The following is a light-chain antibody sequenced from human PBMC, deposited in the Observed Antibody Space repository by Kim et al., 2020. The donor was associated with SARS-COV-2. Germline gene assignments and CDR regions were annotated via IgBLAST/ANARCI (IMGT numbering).Light chain of an antibody. V-gene: IGKV3D-11*01. CDR1: GGVSSS. Sequence: EIVLTQSPATLSLFPGERATLSCRASGGVSSSVAWYQQKAGQAPRLLIYDASKRATGLPARFSGGGSGTDFTLTISGLEPDDFAVYYCQQRSRWPLTFGGGTKVDIK. CDR3: QQRSRWPLT. CDR2: DAS. J-gene: IGKJ4*01.